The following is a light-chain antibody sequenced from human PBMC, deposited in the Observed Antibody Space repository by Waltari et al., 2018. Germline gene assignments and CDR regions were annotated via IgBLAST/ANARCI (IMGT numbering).Light chain of an antibody. Sequence: QSVLTQPPSASGTPGQRVTISCSGTRSNIGSNYLYWYQQLPGQAPKLLIYGNNQRPSGVPDRFSGSKSGTSASLAISGLRSEDEADYYCAAWDDSLSGRVFGGGTKVTVL. CDR2: GNN. J-gene: IGLJ3*02. CDR1: RSNIGSNY. V-gene: IGLV1-47*01. CDR3: AAWDDSLSGRV.